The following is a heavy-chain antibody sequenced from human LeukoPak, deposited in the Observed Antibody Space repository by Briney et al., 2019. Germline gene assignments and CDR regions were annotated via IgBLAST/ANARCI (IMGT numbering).Heavy chain of an antibody. D-gene: IGHD2-2*01. CDR3: AKDIENVPATALDY. CDR2: ISWNSGSI. Sequence: GGSLRLSCAASVFTFDDYAMHWVRQAPGKGLEWVSGISWNSGSIGYADSVKGRFTISRDNAKNSLYLQMNSLRAEDTALYYCAKDIENVPATALDYWGQGTLVTVSS. J-gene: IGHJ4*02. CDR1: VFTFDDYA. V-gene: IGHV3-9*01.